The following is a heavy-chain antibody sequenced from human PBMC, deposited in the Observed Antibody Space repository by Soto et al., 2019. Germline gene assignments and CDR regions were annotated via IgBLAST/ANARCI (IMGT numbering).Heavy chain of an antibody. CDR1: GGSISSYY. J-gene: IGHJ4*02. CDR2: IYYSGST. Sequence: SETLSLTCTVSGGSISSYYWSWIRQPQGKGLEWIGYIYYSGSTNYNPSLKSRVTISVDTSKNQFSLKLSSVTAADTAVYYCARVHYDILTGYYYYFDYWGQGTLVTVSS. CDR3: ARVHYDILTGYYYYFDY. D-gene: IGHD3-9*01. V-gene: IGHV4-59*01.